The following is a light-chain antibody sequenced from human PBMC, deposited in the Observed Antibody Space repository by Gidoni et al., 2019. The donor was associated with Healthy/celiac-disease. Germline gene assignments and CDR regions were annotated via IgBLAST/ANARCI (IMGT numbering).Light chain of an antibody. V-gene: IGLV1-40*01. CDR1: SSNIGAGYD. J-gene: IGLJ2*01. Sequence: QSVLTQPPSVSGAPGQRVTISCTGSSSNIGAGYDVHWYQPLPGTAPKFLIYGNSNRPSGVPDRFSGSKSGTSASLAITGLQAEDEADYYCQSYDSSLSGSYVVFGGGTKLTVL. CDR3: QSYDSSLSGSYVV. CDR2: GNS.